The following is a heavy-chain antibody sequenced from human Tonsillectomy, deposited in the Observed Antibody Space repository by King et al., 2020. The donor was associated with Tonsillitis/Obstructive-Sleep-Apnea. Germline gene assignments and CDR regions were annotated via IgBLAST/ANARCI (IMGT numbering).Heavy chain of an antibody. J-gene: IGHJ4*02. D-gene: IGHD5/OR15-5a*01. CDR3: ARQSTVKHFDY. V-gene: IGHV5-10-1*01. CDR1: GYGFTIYW. CDR2: IDPGDSYT. Sequence: QLVQSGAEVKKPGESLRISCEGSGYGFTIYWISWVRQMPGKGLEWLGRIDPGDSYTNYNPSFRGHVTISADKSISTAYLQWSGLKASDTAIYYCARQSTVKHFDYWGQGTLATVSS.